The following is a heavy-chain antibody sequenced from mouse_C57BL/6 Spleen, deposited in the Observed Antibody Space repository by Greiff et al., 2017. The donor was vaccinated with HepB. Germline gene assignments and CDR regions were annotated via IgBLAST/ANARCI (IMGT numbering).Heavy chain of an antibody. V-gene: IGHV1-15*01. CDR1: GYTFTDYE. D-gene: IGHD1-1*01. J-gene: IGHJ2*01. CDR3: TRVLRSYFDY. Sequence: QVQLQQSGAELVRPGASVTLSCKASGYTFTDYEMHWVKQTPVHGLEWIGAIDPETGGTAYNQKFKVKAILTADKSSSTAYMELRSLTSEDSAVYYCTRVLRSYFDYWGQGTTLTVSS. CDR2: IDPETGGT.